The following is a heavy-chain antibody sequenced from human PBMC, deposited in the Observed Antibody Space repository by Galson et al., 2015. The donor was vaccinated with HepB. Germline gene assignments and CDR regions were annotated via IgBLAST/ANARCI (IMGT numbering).Heavy chain of an antibody. CDR1: GFIFSNYG. CDR3: ARAGREELDYDDSSAFMFHGMDI. V-gene: IGHV3-33*01. D-gene: IGHD3-22*01. CDR2: IWYDGSNK. J-gene: IGHJ6*02. Sequence: SLRLSCAGSGFIFSNYGMHWVRQAPGKGLEWVAVIWYDGSNKFYADSVKGRFTISRDNSKNTVYLQVKSLRVEDTSVYYCARAGREELDYDDSSAFMFHGMDIWGQGATVSVSS.